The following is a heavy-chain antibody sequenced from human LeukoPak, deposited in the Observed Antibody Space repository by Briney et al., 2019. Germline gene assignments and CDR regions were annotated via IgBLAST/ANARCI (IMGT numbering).Heavy chain of an antibody. CDR3: ARDGEYGTGSYYRGCFDY. V-gene: IGHV1-2*02. Sequence: SSVKVSCKASVYSFTAFYIHWVRQARCQGLEWMGWIHPRSGETNYAYKFRGRVTMTRDTSISTTYMDLGSLGSDDTAVYYCARDGEYGTGSYYRGCFDYWGQGTLVTVSS. CDR2: IHPRSGET. J-gene: IGHJ4*02. CDR1: VYSFTAFY. D-gene: IGHD3-10*01.